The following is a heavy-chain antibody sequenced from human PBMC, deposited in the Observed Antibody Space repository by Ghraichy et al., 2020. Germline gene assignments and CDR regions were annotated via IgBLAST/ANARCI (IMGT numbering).Heavy chain of an antibody. Sequence: SETLSLTCTVSGGSISSSAYYWGRIRQPPGKGLDWIGSIHDSGNTYYTLSLESRVTTSVDTSKNQFSLKLTSVTAADTAVYYCARQQEYYDILSPFDPCGQGTLVTVSS. J-gene: IGHJ5*02. V-gene: IGHV4-39*01. CDR2: IHDSGNT. CDR3: ARQQEYYDILSPFDP. D-gene: IGHD3-9*01. CDR1: GGSISSSAYY.